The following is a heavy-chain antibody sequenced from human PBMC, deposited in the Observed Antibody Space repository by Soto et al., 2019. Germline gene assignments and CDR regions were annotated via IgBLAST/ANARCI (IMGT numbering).Heavy chain of an antibody. CDR2: IYYSGST. CDR1: GGSISSRGYY. J-gene: IGHJ5*02. Sequence: QLQLQESGPGLVKPSETLSLTCTVSGGSISSRGYYWGWIRQPPGKGLEWIGTIYYSGSTYYNPSPKSRVTISVDTSKNQFSLKLSSVTAADTAVYYCATSNWVDPWGQGTRVTVSS. CDR3: ATSNWVDP. V-gene: IGHV4-39*01.